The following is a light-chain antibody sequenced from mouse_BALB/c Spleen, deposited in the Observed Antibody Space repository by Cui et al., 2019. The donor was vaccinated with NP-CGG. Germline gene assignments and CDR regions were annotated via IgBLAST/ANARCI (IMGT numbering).Light chain of an antibody. CDR3: ALWYSNHWV. J-gene: IGLJ1*01. V-gene: IGLV1*01. CDR1: TGAVTTSNY. CDR2: GTN. Sequence: QAVVTHESAPTTSPGETVTLTCRSSTGAVTTSNYANWVQEKPDHLFTGLIGGTNNRAPGVPARFSGSLVGDEAALTITGAQTEDEAIYFCALWYSNHWVFGGGTKLTVL.